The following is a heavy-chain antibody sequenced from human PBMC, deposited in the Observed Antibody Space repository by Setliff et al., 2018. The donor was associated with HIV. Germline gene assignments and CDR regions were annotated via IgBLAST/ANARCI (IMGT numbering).Heavy chain of an antibody. CDR3: AREMATRFDAFDI. D-gene: IGHD5-12*01. CDR2: INHGGTT. Sequence: NPSETLSLTCGVYGGSFSYDYWSWIRQPPGEELEWIGEINHGGTTKYNPALKGRFAISIDTSKNQFSLKLASVTAADTAMYYCAREMATRFDAFDIWGQGTKVTVS. J-gene: IGHJ3*02. V-gene: IGHV4-34*10. CDR1: GGSFSYDY.